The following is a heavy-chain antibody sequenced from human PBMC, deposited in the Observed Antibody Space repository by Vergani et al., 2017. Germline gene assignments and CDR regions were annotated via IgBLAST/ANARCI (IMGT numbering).Heavy chain of an antibody. V-gene: IGHV4-34*01. CDR1: GGSFSGYY. D-gene: IGHD3-3*01. Sequence: QVQLQQWGAGLLKPSETLSLTCAVYGGSFSGYYWSWICQPPGKGPEWVGESSHSGSTNYNPSLKSRVTISVDSSKSQFSLKLSSVTAVDAAVYYCARASKVSMDLWSGYTLQLFDYWGQGTLVTVSS. J-gene: IGHJ4*02. CDR3: ARASKVSMDLWSGYTLQLFDY. CDR2: SSHSGST.